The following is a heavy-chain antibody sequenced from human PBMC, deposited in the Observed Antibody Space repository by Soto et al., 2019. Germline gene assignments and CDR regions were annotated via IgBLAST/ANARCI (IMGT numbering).Heavy chain of an antibody. CDR3: AREEVAAPYYYHGMDV. V-gene: IGHV4-59*01. D-gene: IGHD2-15*01. Sequence: SETLSLTCTVSGGSISSYYWSWIRQPPGKGLESIGYISYTGSTHYNPSLKSRVTISADTSKNQFSLKLSSVTTADTALYYCAREEVAAPYYYHGMDVWGQGSTVTVSS. J-gene: IGHJ6*02. CDR2: ISYTGST. CDR1: GGSISSYY.